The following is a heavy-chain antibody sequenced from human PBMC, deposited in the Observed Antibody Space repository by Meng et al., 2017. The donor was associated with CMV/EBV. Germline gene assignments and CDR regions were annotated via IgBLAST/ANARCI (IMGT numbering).Heavy chain of an antibody. D-gene: IGHD6-19*01. CDR2: VNSNNDAT. CDR1: GFTFSDYY. CDR3: VRSSGWSLFDY. V-gene: IGHV1-2*02. J-gene: IGHJ4*02. Sequence: QVKLVQSGAEMRKPGASVKVSCTTSGFTFSDYYIHWVRQAPGQGVEWMGWVNSNNDATNYARKFQGRVSMTRDTSISTAHMELSRLMSDDTAVYYCVRSSGWSLFDYWGQGTLVTVSS.